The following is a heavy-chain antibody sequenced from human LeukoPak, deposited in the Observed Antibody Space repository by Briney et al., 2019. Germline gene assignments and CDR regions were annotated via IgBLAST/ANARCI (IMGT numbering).Heavy chain of an antibody. J-gene: IGHJ6*04. V-gene: IGHV3-21*01. CDR2: ISSSSSYI. D-gene: IGHD6-13*01. CDR1: GFTFGSYS. CDR3: ARDPRDSSSWYWPVSYGMDV. Sequence: GGSLRLSCAASGFTFGSYSMNWVRQAPGKGLEWVSSISSSSSYIYYADSVKGRFTISRDNAKNSLYLQMNSLRAEDTAVYYCARDPRDSSSWYWPVSYGMDVWGKGTTVTVSS.